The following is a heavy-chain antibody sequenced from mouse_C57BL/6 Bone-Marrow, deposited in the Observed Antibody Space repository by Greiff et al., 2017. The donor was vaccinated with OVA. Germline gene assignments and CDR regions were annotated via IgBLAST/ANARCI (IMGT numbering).Heavy chain of an antibody. Sequence: QVQLQQPGAELVMPGASVKLSCKASGYTFTSYWMHWVKQRPGQGLEWIGEIDPSDSYTNYNQKLKGKSTLTVDKSSSTAYMQLSSLTSEDSAVYYCARPCSSYSLYWYFDVWGTGTTVTVSS. D-gene: IGHD1-1*01. V-gene: IGHV1-69*01. CDR3: ARPCSSYSLYWYFDV. J-gene: IGHJ1*03. CDR2: IDPSDSYT. CDR1: GYTFTSYW.